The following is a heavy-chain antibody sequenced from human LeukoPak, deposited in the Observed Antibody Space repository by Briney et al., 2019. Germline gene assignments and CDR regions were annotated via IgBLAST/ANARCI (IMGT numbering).Heavy chain of an antibody. CDR3: ARDDVTTNGGVIADSRLFDI. CDR2: INPDGSTT. Sequence: GGSLRLSCAASGFTFSSYWMHWVRQAPGKGLVWVSRINPDGSTTSYADSVKGRFTISRDSAKNTLYLQMNSLRGEDTALYYCARDDVTTNGGVIADSRLFDIWGQGTMVTVSS. V-gene: IGHV3-74*01. CDR1: GFTFSSYW. D-gene: IGHD2-8*02. J-gene: IGHJ3*02.